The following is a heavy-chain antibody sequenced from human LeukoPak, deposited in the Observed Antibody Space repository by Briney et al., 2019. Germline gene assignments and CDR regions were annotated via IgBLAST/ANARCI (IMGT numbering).Heavy chain of an antibody. D-gene: IGHD3-9*01. J-gene: IGHJ5*02. V-gene: IGHV1-2*02. Sequence: GGSVKVSCKAFGYTFTGYYMHWVRQAPGQGLEWMGWINPNSGGTNYAQKFQGRVTMTRDTSISTAYMELSRLRSDDTAVYYCARDVDYDILTGSSYNWFDPWGQGTLVTVSS. CDR1: GYTFTGYY. CDR2: INPNSGGT. CDR3: ARDVDYDILTGSSYNWFDP.